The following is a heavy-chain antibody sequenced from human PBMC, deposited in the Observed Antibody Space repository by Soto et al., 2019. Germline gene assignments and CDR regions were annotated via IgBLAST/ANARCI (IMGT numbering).Heavy chain of an antibody. CDR3: ARQGGELLGY. D-gene: IGHD1-26*01. Sequence: LSLTCTVSGGSISSSSYYWGWIRQPPGKGLEWIGSIYYSGSTYYNPSLKSRVTISVDTSKNQFSLKLSSVTAADTAVYYCARQGGELLGYWGQGTLVTVSS. CDR1: GGSISSSSYY. J-gene: IGHJ4*02. CDR2: IYYSGST. V-gene: IGHV4-39*01.